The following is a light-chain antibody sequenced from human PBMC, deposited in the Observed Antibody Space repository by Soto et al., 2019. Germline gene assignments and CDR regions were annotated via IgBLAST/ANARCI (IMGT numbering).Light chain of an antibody. CDR2: EVS. CDR3: CSYAGSSTFV. J-gene: IGLJ1*01. CDR1: SSDVGSYNL. Sequence: QSVLTQPASVSGSPGQSLTISCTGTSSDVGSYNLVSWYQQHPGKAPKLMIYEVSKRPSGVSNRFSGSKSGNTASLTISGLQAEDEADYYCCSYAGSSTFVFGTGTKFTV. V-gene: IGLV2-23*02.